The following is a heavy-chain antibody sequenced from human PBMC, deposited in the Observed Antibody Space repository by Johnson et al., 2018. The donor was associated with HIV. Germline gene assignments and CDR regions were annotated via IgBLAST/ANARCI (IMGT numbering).Heavy chain of an antibody. CDR2: IKQDGGEK. J-gene: IGHJ3*02. CDR3: ARAGYGGNYAFDI. V-gene: IGHV3-7*05. Sequence: VQLLESGGGVVQPGRSLGLSCAVSGFTFSSYWMSWVRQAPGRGLEWVANIKQDGGEKYYVDSVKGRFTISRDNAKHSLYLQMNSLRAEDTAVYYCARAGYGGNYAFDIWGQGTKVTVSA. D-gene: IGHD4-23*01. CDR1: GFTFSSYW.